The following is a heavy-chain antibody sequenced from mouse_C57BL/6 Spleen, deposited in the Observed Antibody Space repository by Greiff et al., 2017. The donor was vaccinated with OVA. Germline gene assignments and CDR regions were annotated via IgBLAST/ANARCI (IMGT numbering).Heavy chain of an antibody. CDR3: ARNSNLAWFAY. D-gene: IGHD2-5*01. J-gene: IGHJ3*01. CDR2: INPNNGGT. Sequence: VQLKQSGPELVKPGASVKIPCKASGYTFTDYNMDWVKQSHGKSLEWIGDINPNNGGTIYNQKFKGKATLTVDKSSSTAYMELRSLTSEDTAVYYCARNSNLAWFAYWGQGTLVTVSA. CDR1: GYTFTDYN. V-gene: IGHV1-18*01.